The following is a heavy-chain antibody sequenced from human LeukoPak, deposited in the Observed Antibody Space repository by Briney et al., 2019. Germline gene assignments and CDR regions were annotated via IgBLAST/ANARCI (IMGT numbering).Heavy chain of an antibody. CDR2: ISSSSSYI. V-gene: IGHV3-21*01. J-gene: IGHJ6*02. D-gene: IGHD3-3*01. CDR1: GFTFSSYA. Sequence: PGGSLKLSCAASGFTFSSYAMSWVRQAPGKGLEWVSSISSSSSYIYYADSVKGRFTISRDNAKNSLYLQMNSLRAEDTAVYYCARDRVLEWLLSGSKYGMDVWGQGTTVTVSS. CDR3: ARDRVLEWLLSGSKYGMDV.